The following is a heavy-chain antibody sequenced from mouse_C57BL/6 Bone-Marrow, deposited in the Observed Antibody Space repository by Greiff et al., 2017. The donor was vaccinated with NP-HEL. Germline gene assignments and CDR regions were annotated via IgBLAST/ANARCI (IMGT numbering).Heavy chain of an antibody. D-gene: IGHD2-12*01. J-gene: IGHJ3*01. Sequence: QVQLQQPGAELVMPGASVKLSCKASGYTFTSYWMHWVKQRPGQGLEWIGEIDPSDSYTNYNQKFKGKSTLTVDKSSSTAYMQLSSLTAEDSAVYYCARAYRSCTAWFAYWGKGTLDTVSA. CDR2: IDPSDSYT. CDR3: ARAYRSCTAWFAY. CDR1: GYTFTSYW. V-gene: IGHV1-69*01.